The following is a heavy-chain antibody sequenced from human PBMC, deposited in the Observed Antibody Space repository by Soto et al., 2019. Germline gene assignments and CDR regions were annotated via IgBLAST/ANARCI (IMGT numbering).Heavy chain of an antibody. CDR2: IYHSGST. J-gene: IGHJ4*02. V-gene: IGHV4-30-2*01. CDR3: ARGKNYDILTGYSHFDY. Sequence: SETLSLTCAVSGGSISSGGYSWSWIRQPPGKGLEWIGYIYHSGSTYYNPSLKSRVTISVDRSKNQFSLKLSSVTAADTAVYYCARGKNYDILTGYSHFDYWGQGTLVTVSS. CDR1: GGSISSGGYS. D-gene: IGHD3-9*01.